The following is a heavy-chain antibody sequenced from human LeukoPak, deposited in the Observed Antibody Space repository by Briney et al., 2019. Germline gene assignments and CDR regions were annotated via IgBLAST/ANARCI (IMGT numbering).Heavy chain of an antibody. Sequence: PGGSLRLSCATSGFTFSSYSMNWVRQAPGKGLEWVSSISSSSSYIYYADSVKGRFTISRDNAKNSLYLQMNSLRAEDTAVYYCAKEYNFGVVIDGAYWGQGTLVTVSS. CDR1: GFTFSSYS. CDR3: AKEYNFGVVIDGAY. CDR2: ISSSSSYI. V-gene: IGHV3-21*01. D-gene: IGHD3-3*01. J-gene: IGHJ4*02.